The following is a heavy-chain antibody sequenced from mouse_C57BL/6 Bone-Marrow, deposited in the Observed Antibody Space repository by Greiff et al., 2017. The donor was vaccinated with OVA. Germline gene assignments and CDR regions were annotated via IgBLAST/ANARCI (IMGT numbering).Heavy chain of an antibody. V-gene: IGHV14-4*01. Sequence: VHVKQSGAELVRPGASVKLSCTASGFNIKDDYMHWVKQRPEQGLEWIGWIDPENGDTEYASKFQGKATITADTSSNTAYLQLSSLTSEDTAVYYCTHYYPYAMDYWSQGTSVTVSS. CDR1: GFNIKDDY. J-gene: IGHJ4*01. D-gene: IGHD1-2*01. CDR2: IDPENGDT. CDR3: THYYPYAMDY.